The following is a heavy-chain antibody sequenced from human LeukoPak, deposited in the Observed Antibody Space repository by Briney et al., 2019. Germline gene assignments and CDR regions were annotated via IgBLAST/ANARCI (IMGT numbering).Heavy chain of an antibody. D-gene: IGHD3-10*01. CDR1: GISFSSYS. CDR3: ARAGFTFSDYFGSFFDY. CDR2: ISSSSSTI. Sequence: GGSLRLSCAASGISFSSYSMNWVRQAPGKGLEWVSHISSSSSTIYYADSVKGRFTISRDNAKNSLYLQMNSLRAEDTAVYYCARAGFTFSDYFGSFFDYWGQGTLVTVSS. J-gene: IGHJ4*02. V-gene: IGHV3-48*01.